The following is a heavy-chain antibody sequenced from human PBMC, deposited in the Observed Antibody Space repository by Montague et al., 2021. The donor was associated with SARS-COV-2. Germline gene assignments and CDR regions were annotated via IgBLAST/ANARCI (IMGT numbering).Heavy chain of an antibody. CDR3: ARHLVYCSSTSCYEGRFDP. V-gene: IGHV4-39*01. CDR1: GGSISSSSYY. J-gene: IGHJ5*02. Sequence: SETLSLTCTVSGGSISSSSYYWGWIRQPPRKGLEWIGSIYYSGSAYYNPSLKSRVTISVDTSKNQFSLKLSSVTAADTAVYYCARHLVYCSSTSCYEGRFDPWGQGTLVTVSS. CDR2: IYYSGSA. D-gene: IGHD2-2*01.